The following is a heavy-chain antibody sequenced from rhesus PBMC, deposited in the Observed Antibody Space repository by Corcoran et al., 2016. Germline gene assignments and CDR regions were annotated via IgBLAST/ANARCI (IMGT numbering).Heavy chain of an antibody. D-gene: IGHD3-9*01. CDR2: IYGSGGGT. CDR1: GGSFSDDYY. CDR3: ARDGYGYYFDY. J-gene: IGHJ4*01. Sequence: QVQLQESGPGLVKPSETLSLTCAVSGGSFSDDYYWSWIRQPPGKGLEWIGYIYGSGGGTNYNPSLKNQVTISIDTSKNQFYLKLSSGTAADTAVYYCARDGYGYYFDYWGQGVLVTVSS. V-gene: IGHV4-106*01.